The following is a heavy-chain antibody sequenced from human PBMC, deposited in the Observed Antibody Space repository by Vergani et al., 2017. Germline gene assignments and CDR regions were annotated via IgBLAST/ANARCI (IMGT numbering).Heavy chain of an antibody. J-gene: IGHJ6*03. V-gene: IGHV4-34*01. CDR3: ARGWLLRYFDWLPHMDV. D-gene: IGHD3-9*01. Sequence: QVQLQQWGAGRLKPSGTLSLTCADYGGSFSGNNWSWIRQPPGKGLEWIGEINHSGSTNYNPSLKSRVTISVDTSKNQFSLNLCSVTAADTAVYYCARGWLLRYFDWLPHMDVWGKGTTVTVSS. CDR2: INHSGST. CDR1: GGSFSGNN.